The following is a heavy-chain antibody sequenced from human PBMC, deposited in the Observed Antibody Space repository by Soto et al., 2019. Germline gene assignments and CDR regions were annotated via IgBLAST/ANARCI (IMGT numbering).Heavy chain of an antibody. Sequence: GGSLRLSCEVSGFTFSNYAMAWVRQAPGKGLEYVSSITGNGGYTYYALSVKGRFTISRDNSKNTLYLQMNSLRAEDTAVYYCARGNYDFWSGSDRSWFDPWGQGTLVTSPQ. J-gene: IGHJ5*02. CDR2: ITGNGGYT. D-gene: IGHD3-3*01. CDR3: ARGNYDFWSGSDRSWFDP. CDR1: GFTFSNYA. V-gene: IGHV3-23*01.